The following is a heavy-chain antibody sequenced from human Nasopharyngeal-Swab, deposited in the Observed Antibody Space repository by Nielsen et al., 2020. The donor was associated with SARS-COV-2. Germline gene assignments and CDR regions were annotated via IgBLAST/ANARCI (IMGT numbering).Heavy chain of an antibody. D-gene: IGHD3-9*01. Sequence: GESLKISCAASGFTFSSYAMHWVRQAPGKGLEWVAVIWYDGSNKYYADSVKGRFTISRDNSKNTLYLQMNSLRAEDTAVYYCARERAKYDILTGYYPDAFDIWGQGTVVTVSS. CDR3: ARERAKYDILTGYYPDAFDI. V-gene: IGHV3-33*08. CDR1: GFTFSSYA. CDR2: IWYDGSNK. J-gene: IGHJ3*02.